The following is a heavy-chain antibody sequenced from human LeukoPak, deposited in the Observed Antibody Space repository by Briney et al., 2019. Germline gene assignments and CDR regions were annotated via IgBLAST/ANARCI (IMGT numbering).Heavy chain of an antibody. J-gene: IGHJ4*02. CDR3: AKDSAVTPFYFEY. D-gene: IGHD4-17*01. CDR1: RFTFSSYA. Sequence: GGSLRLSCAASRFTFSSYAMSWVRRAPGKGLEWVSGISGSGGSTHYADSVKGRFTISRDNSKNTLYLQMSSLRAEDTAVYYCAKDSAVTPFYFEYWGQGTLVAVSS. V-gene: IGHV3-23*01. CDR2: ISGSGGST.